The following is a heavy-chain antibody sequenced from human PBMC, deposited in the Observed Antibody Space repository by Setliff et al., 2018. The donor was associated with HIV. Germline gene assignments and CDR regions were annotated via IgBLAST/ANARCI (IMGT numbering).Heavy chain of an antibody. V-gene: IGHV1-69*06. Sequence: SVKVSCKASGYTFTTYAMNWVRQAPGQGLEWMGGIIPIFGTANYAQKFQGRVTMTEDTSTDTAYMELSSLRSEDTAVYYCAGQLRPILYYYYYMDVWGKGTTVTVSS. CDR3: AGQLRPILYYYYYMDV. J-gene: IGHJ6*03. D-gene: IGHD1-26*01. CDR1: GYTFTTYA. CDR2: IIPIFGTA.